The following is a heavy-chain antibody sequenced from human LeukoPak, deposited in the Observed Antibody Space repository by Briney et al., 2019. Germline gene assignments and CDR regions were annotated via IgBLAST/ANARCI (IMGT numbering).Heavy chain of an antibody. J-gene: IGHJ4*02. CDR3: ASGPPFLKYFEY. Sequence: GGSLRLSCAASGFTFSRNGMHWFRQAPGKGLEWVSTISVGAEYIFYADSVKGRFTISRDDSNNALYLQMHSLRAEDTALYYCASGPPFLKYFEYWGQGTLVTVSS. CDR2: ISVGAEYI. V-gene: IGHV3-23*01. D-gene: IGHD3-3*01. CDR1: GFTFSRNG.